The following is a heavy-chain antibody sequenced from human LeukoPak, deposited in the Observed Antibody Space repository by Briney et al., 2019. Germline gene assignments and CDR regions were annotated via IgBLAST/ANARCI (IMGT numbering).Heavy chain of an antibody. CDR3: ARDHIGLIPDY. CDR1: GGSIINYY. V-gene: IGHV4-4*07. D-gene: IGHD3-10*01. J-gene: IGHJ4*02. Sequence: ETLSLTCTVSGGSIINYYWSWVRQSPGKGLEWIGRIHITESTNYNPSLKSRVTLSQDTSKSQISLRLRSVTAADTAVYYCARDHIGLIPDYWGQGILVSVSS. CDR2: IHITEST.